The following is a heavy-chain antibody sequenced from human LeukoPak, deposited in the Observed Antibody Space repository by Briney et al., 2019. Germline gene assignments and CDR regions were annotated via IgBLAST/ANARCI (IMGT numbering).Heavy chain of an antibody. D-gene: IGHD4-11*01. J-gene: IGHJ5*02. CDR3: ARSRGIGLHPSWFDP. CDR2: IIPILGIA. Sequence: ASVKVSCKASGGTFSSYTISWVRQAPGQGLEWMGRIIPILGIANYAQKFQGRVTITADKSTSTAYMELSSLRSEDTAVYYCARSRGIGLHPSWFDPWGQGTLVTVSS. CDR1: GGTFSSYT. V-gene: IGHV1-69*02.